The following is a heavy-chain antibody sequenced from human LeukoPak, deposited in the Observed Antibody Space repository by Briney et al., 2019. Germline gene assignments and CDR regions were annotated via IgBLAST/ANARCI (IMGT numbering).Heavy chain of an antibody. CDR3: AREFYGVAGVDY. D-gene: IGHD3-3*01. V-gene: IGHV1-2*02. CDR2: INPNSGGT. J-gene: IGHJ4*02. Sequence: ASVKVSCKASGYTFTGYYMHWVRQAPGQGLEWMGWINPNSGGTNYAQKFQGRVTMTRDTSISTAYMELSRLRSDDTAVYYCAREFYGVAGVDYWGQGILVTVSS. CDR1: GYTFTGYY.